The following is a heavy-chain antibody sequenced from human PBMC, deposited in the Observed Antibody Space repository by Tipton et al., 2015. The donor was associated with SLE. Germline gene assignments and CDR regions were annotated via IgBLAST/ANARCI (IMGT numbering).Heavy chain of an antibody. CDR2: ISWNRGSI. CDR1: GFTFAYSA. Sequence: SLRLSCAASGFTFAYSAMHWVRPAPGKGLEWVSGISWNRGSIGYADSVKGRFTISRAHAKNPLYLQLNSLRAEDTAVYYCARGGDSSSWTGGYGGQGTLVTVSS. CDR3: ARGGDSSSWTGGY. V-gene: IGHV3-9*01. D-gene: IGHD6-13*01. J-gene: IGHJ4*02.